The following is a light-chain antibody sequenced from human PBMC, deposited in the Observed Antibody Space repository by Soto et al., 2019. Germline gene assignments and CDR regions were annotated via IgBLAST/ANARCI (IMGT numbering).Light chain of an antibody. J-gene: IGLJ2*01. V-gene: IGLV2-14*01. CDR3: SSYTSTGTLVV. Sequence: QSVLTQPASVSGSPGQSIAISCTGTSTDVGAHNAVSWYQQHPGKVPKLMIYEVSNRPSGVSNRFSGSKSGNTASLTISGLQAEDEADYYCSSYTSTGTLVVFGGGTKVTVL. CDR2: EVS. CDR1: STDVGAHNA.